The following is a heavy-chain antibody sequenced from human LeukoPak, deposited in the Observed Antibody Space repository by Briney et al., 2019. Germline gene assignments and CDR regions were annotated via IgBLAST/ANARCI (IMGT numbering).Heavy chain of an antibody. CDR2: IYSGGST. CDR3: ARVQGGGFRTADF. CDR1: DFSVGSNY. Sequence: GGSLTLPCAASDFSVGSNYMTWVRQPPGKGLEWVSLIYSGGSTYYQHPVKGRFTISKKNSKNPLFLKKTHLRAEDTAIYYCARVQGGGFRTADFWGQGTVVTVSS. D-gene: IGHD3-10*01. J-gene: IGHJ4*02. V-gene: IGHV3-66*01.